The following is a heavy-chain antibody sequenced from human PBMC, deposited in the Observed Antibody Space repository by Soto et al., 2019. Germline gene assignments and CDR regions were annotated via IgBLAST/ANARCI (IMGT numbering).Heavy chain of an antibody. CDR2: VNAHNHIT. D-gene: IGHD1-26*01. V-gene: IGHV1-18*01. Sequence: QLVQSGAEVKKPGASMKVSCKASGYSFDSFGISWVRQAPGQGLEWMGRVNAHNHITKYAQKFQGRVTITRDTSTSTDYMEVRSLRSDDTAVYYCARDSRVRANSDACDVWGQGTMVTVSS. CDR1: GYSFDSFG. J-gene: IGHJ3*01. CDR3: ARDSRVRANSDACDV.